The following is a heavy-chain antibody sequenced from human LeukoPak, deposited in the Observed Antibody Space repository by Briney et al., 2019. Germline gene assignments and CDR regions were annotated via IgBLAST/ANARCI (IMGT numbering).Heavy chain of an antibody. CDR3: ARGRPSSGYYARDFQH. Sequence: ASVKVSCKASGYTFTSYDISWVPQATGQDLERMGWMNPSSGNTGDAQKFQGRVTMTRNTSISTAYMELGSLSSEDTAVYYCARGRPSSGYYARDFQHWGQGTLVTVSS. J-gene: IGHJ1*01. CDR2: MNPSSGNT. D-gene: IGHD3-22*01. CDR1: GYTFTSYD. V-gene: IGHV1-8*01.